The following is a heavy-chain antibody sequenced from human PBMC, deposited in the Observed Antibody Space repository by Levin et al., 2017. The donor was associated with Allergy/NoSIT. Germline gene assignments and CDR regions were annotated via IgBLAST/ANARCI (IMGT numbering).Heavy chain of an antibody. CDR2: ISGTGRTT. J-gene: IGHJ4*02. V-gene: IGHV3-23*01. D-gene: IGHD3-22*01. Sequence: GGSLRLSCAASGFTFASYTMGWVRQAPGKGLEWVSGISGTGRTTYYADAVKARFSVSRDNSKNTLYLDINSLTVDDTAVFYCAKDRGYDSSGFDYWGQGILVTVSS. CDR1: GFTFASYT. CDR3: AKDRGYDSSGFDY.